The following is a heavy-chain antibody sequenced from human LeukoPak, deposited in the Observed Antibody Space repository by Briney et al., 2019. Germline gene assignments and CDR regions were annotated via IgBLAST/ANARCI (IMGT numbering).Heavy chain of an antibody. CDR1: GYTFTGYY. CDR3: ARVGSTADY. Sequence: GASVKVSCKASGYTFTGYYMHWGLQAPGQGLEWMGWINPNSGGTNYAQKFQGRVTMTRDTSISTAYMELSRLRSDDTVAYYCARVGSTADYWGQGTLVTVSS. J-gene: IGHJ4*02. D-gene: IGHD3-16*01. V-gene: IGHV1-2*02. CDR2: INPNSGGT.